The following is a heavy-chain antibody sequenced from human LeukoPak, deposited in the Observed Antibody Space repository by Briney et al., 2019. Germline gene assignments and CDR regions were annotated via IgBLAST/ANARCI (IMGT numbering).Heavy chain of an antibody. V-gene: IGHV3-30*03. CDR3: ARDRTNCSSTSCYAGGLDY. D-gene: IGHD2-2*01. J-gene: IGHJ4*02. CDR1: GFTFSSYW. CDR2: ISYDGSNK. Sequence: GGSLRLSCAASGFTFSSYWMSWVRQAPGKGLEWVAVISYDGSNKYYADSVKGRFTISRDNSKNTLYLQMNSLRAEDTAVYYCARDRTNCSSTSCYAGGLDYWGQGTLVTVSS.